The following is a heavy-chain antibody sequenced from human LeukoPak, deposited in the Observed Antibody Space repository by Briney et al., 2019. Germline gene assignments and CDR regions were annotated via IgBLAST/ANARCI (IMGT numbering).Heavy chain of an antibody. CDR2: IYSSGST. J-gene: IGHJ6*03. CDR3: ARNRLNYYYMDV. Sequence: SETLSLXCTVSGGSISSYYWNWIRQPPGKGLDGIGYIYSSGSTTYNPSLKSRVTISVDTSKNQFSLKLNSVTAADTAVYYCARNRLNYYYMDVWGKGTTVTVSS. V-gene: IGHV4-59*01. D-gene: IGHD3-16*02. CDR1: GGSISSYY.